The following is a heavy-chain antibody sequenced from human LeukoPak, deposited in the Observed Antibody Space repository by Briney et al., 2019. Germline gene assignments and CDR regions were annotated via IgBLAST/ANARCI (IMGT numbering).Heavy chain of an antibody. CDR1: GGSFSGYY. V-gene: IGHV4-34*01. CDR3: ARCPSYYLFDY. Sequence: PSETLSLTCAVYGGSFSGYYWSWIRQPPGKELEWIGEINHSGSTNYNPSLKSRVTISVDTSKNQFSLKLSSVTAADTAVYYCARCPSYYLFDYWGQGTLVTVSS. J-gene: IGHJ4*02. D-gene: IGHD3-10*01. CDR2: INHSGST.